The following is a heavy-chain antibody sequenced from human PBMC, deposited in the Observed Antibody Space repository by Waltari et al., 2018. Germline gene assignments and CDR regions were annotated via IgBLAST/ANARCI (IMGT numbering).Heavy chain of an antibody. CDR2: IYHSGST. V-gene: IGHV4-38-2*01. Sequence: QVQLQESGPGLVKPSATLSLTCAVSGYSISSGYYWGWIRQPPGKGLEWIGSIYHSGSTYYTPSLKSRVTISVDTSKNQFSLKLSSVTAADTAVYYCARVAYGDYYFDYWGQGTLVTVSS. CDR3: ARVAYGDYYFDY. J-gene: IGHJ4*02. D-gene: IGHD4-17*01. CDR1: GYSISSGYY.